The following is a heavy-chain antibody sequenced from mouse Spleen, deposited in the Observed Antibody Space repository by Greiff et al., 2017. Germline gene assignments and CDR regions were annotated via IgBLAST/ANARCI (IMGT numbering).Heavy chain of an antibody. J-gene: IGHJ4*01. CDR2: IDPSDSYT. Sequence: QVQLQQPGAELVMPGASVKLSCKASGYTFTSYWMHWVKQRPGQGLEWIGEIDPSDSYTNYNQKFKGKATLTVDKSSSTPYMQLSSLTSEDSAVYYCARGCVERAMDYWGQGTSVTVSS. V-gene: IGHV1-69*01. CDR1: GYTFTSYW. CDR3: ARGCVERAMDY.